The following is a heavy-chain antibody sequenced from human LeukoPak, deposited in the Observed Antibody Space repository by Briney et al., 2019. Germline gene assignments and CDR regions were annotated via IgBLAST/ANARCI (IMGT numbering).Heavy chain of an antibody. Sequence: GGSLRLSCAASGFTFSTYDMSWVRQAPGKGLEWVSALSGGGGTTYYADSVKGRFTISRDNSKNTLYLQMNSLRAEDTAVYYCAKVRGEYYDSSGYYVPDYWGQGTLVTVSS. CDR3: AKVRGEYYDSSGYYVPDY. J-gene: IGHJ4*02. CDR1: GFTFSTYD. D-gene: IGHD3-22*01. V-gene: IGHV3-23*01. CDR2: LSGGGGTT.